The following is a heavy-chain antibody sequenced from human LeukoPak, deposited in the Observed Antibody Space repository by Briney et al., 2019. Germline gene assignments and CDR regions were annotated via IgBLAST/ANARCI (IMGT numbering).Heavy chain of an antibody. V-gene: IGHV3-21*01. CDR1: GFTFSSYS. CDR2: ISSSSSYI. Sequence: GGSLRLSCAASGFTFSSYSMNWVRQAPGKGLEWVSSISSSSSYIYYADSVKGRFTISRDNAKNSLYLQMNSLGAEDTAVYYCARVGSGYYPDAFDIWGQGTMVTVSS. D-gene: IGHD3-22*01. CDR3: ARVGSGYYPDAFDI. J-gene: IGHJ3*02.